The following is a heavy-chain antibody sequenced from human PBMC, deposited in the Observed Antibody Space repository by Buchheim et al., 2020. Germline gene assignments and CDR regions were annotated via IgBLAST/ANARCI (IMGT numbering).Heavy chain of an antibody. J-gene: IGHJ6*02. CDR1: GGSFSGYY. CDR3: ARDYDFWSGYYNYYYGMDV. Sequence: QVQLQQWGAGLLKPSETLSLTCAVYGGSFSGYYWSWIRQPPGKGLEWIGEINHSGSTNYNPSLKSRVTISVETSKNQFSLKLSSVTAADTAVYYCARDYDFWSGYYNYYYGMDVWGQGTT. V-gene: IGHV4-34*01. D-gene: IGHD3-3*01. CDR2: INHSGST.